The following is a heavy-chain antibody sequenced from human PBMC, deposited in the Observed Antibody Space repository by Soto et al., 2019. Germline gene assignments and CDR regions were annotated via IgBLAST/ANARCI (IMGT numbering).Heavy chain of an antibody. CDR3: VKGEYYYDSSGYYPFDY. V-gene: IGHV3-64D*06. Sequence: GGSLRLSCSASGFTFSIYAMHWVRQAPGEGLEYVSPISTNGGSTDYADSVKGRFTISRDNSKNTVYLQMSSLRAEDTAVYYCVKGEYYYDSSGYYPFDYWGQGTLVTVSS. CDR2: ISTNGGST. D-gene: IGHD3-22*01. J-gene: IGHJ4*02. CDR1: GFTFSIYA.